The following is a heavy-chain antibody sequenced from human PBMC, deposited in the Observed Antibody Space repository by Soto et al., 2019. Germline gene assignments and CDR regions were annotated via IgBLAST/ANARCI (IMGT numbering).Heavy chain of an antibody. CDR1: GGSISSGGYY. CDR3: ARDWAPGYCSSTSCYGKKYYYYYDMDV. J-gene: IGHJ6*02. Sequence: PSETLSLTCTVSGGSISSGGYYWSWIRQHPGKGMEWIGYIYYSGSTYYNPSLKSRVTISVDTSKNQFSLKLSSVTAEDTAVYYCARDWAPGYCSSTSCYGKKYYYYYDMDVWGQGTTVTVSS. CDR2: IYYSGST. V-gene: IGHV4-31*03. D-gene: IGHD2-2*03.